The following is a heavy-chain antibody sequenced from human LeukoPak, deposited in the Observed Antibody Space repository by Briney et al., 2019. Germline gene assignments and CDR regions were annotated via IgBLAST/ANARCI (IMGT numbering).Heavy chain of an antibody. V-gene: IGHV1-69*04. Sequence: GASVKVSCKASGGTFSSYAISWVRRAPGQGLEWMGRIIPILGIANYAQKFQGRVTMTEDTSTDTAYMELSSLRSEDTAVYYCATELTVVVTLFDYWGQGTLVTVSS. D-gene: IGHD3-22*01. CDR3: ATELTVVVTLFDY. J-gene: IGHJ4*02. CDR1: GGTFSSYA. CDR2: IIPILGIA.